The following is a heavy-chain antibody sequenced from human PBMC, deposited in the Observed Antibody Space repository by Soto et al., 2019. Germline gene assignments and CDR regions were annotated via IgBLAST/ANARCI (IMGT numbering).Heavy chain of an antibody. V-gene: IGHV3-23*01. J-gene: IGHJ6*02. CDR2: ISGSGGST. D-gene: IGHD3-10*01. CDR1: GFTFSSYA. Sequence: GGSLRLSCAASGFTFSSYAMSWVRQAPGKGLEWVSAISGSGGSTYYADSVKGRFTISRDNSKNTLYLQMNSLRAEDTAVYYCAKGKGGELFFLGMDVWGQGTTVTVSS. CDR3: AKGKGGELFFLGMDV.